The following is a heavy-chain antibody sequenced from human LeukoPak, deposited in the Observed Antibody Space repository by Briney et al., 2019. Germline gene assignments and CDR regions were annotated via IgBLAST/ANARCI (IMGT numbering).Heavy chain of an antibody. Sequence: PGGALRLSCAASGFTLSSYAMRWGPPAPGKGLEWVSAISGSGGSTYYADSVKGRFTIPRDNSKNTVYLQMNSRKAEDTAVYYCAKDEESIAAAGRGNWFDPWGQGTLVTVST. CDR1: GFTLSSYA. CDR3: AKDEESIAAAGRGNWFDP. J-gene: IGHJ5*02. D-gene: IGHD6-13*01. V-gene: IGHV3-23*01. CDR2: ISGSGGST.